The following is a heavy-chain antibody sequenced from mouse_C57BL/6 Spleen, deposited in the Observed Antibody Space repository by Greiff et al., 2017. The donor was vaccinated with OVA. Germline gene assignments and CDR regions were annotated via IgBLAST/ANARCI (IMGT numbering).Heavy chain of an antibody. V-gene: IGHV1-62-2*01. CDR3: ARHEAGYSKRGYYFDY. Sequence: QVQLKESGAELVKPGASVKLSCKASGYTFTEYTIHWVKQRSGQGLEWIGWFYPGSGSIKYNEKFKDKATLTADKSSSTVYMELSRLTSEDSAVYFCARHEAGYSKRGYYFDYWGQGTTLTVSS. D-gene: IGHD2-5*01. CDR1: GYTFTEYT. CDR2: FYPGSGSI. J-gene: IGHJ2*01.